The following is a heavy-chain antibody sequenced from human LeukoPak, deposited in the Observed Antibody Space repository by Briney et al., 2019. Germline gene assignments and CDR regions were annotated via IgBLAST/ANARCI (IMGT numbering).Heavy chain of an antibody. D-gene: IGHD1-26*01. Sequence: PSETLSLTCAVYGGSFSGYYWSWIRQPPGKGLEWIGEINHSGSTNYNPSLKSRVTISVDTSKNQCSLKLSSVTAADTAVYYCARDPGIVGDLTSYYMDVWGKGTTVTISS. V-gene: IGHV4-34*01. CDR1: GGSFSGYY. J-gene: IGHJ6*03. CDR2: INHSGST. CDR3: ARDPGIVGDLTSYYMDV.